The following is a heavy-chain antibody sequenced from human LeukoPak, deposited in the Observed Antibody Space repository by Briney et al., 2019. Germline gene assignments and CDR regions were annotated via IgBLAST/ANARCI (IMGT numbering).Heavy chain of an antibody. CDR2: INTDGSTT. CDR3: AAVTTAD. J-gene: IGHJ4*02. Sequence: PGGSLRLSCAASGFTFSSYWMYWVRQAPRKGLVWVSRINTDGSTTNYADSVKGRFTISRDNAKNTLYLQMNSLRAEDTAVYYCAAVTTADWGPGTLVTVSS. V-gene: IGHV3-74*01. D-gene: IGHD4-17*01. CDR1: GFTFSSYW.